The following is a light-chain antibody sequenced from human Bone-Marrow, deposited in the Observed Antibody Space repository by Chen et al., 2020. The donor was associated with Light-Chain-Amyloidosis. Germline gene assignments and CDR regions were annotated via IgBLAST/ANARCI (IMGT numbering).Light chain of an antibody. V-gene: IGKV1-33*01. Sequence: DIQMTQSPSSLSASVGDRVTITCQASQDITNSLNWFQQQPGKAPKLLIYDASNLETGVPSRFSGSGSGTDFTFTITSLHPEDFATYYCKQSDNCQLTFGGGTTVDIK. CDR3: KQSDNCQLT. J-gene: IGKJ4*01. CDR1: QDITNS. CDR2: DAS.